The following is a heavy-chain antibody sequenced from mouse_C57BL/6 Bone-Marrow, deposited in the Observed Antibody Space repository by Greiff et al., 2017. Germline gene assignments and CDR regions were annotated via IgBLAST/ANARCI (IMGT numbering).Heavy chain of an antibody. V-gene: IGHV14-4*01. CDR1: GFNIKDDY. CDR3: KGYARDY. J-gene: IGHJ4*01. Sequence: VQLQQSGAELVRPGASVQLSCTASGFNIKDDYMHWVKQRPEQGLEWIGGIDPEDGDTEYASKFQGKATITADTSSNTAYLQLSSLTSEDTAVYYGKGYARDYWVQGTSVTVSA. CDR2: IDPEDGDT.